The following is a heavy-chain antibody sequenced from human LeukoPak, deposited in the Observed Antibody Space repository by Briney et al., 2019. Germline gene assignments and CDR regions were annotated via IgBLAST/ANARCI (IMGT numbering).Heavy chain of an antibody. CDR1: GDSITSGSYY. J-gene: IGHJ6*03. D-gene: IGHD3-10*01. V-gene: IGHV4-61*02. Sequence: SETLSLTCTVSGDSITSGSYYWSWIRQPAGKGLEWIGRIFISGGTNYNPSLRSRVSISIDTSKNQFSLKLSSVTPADTAVYYCARDSYGSGSSYNDYYYYMDVWGKGTTVTIS. CDR3: ARDSYGSGSSYNDYYYYMDV. CDR2: IFISGGT.